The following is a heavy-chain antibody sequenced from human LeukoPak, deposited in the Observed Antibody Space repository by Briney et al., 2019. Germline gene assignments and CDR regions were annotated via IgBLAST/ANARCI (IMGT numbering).Heavy chain of an antibody. Sequence: GSLVKVSCKASGGTFSSYAISWVRQAPGQGLEWMGWINPNSGGTNYAQKFQGRVTMTRDTSISTAYMELSRLRSDDTAVYYCARDSDTVTNYWYFDLWGRGTLVTVSS. D-gene: IGHD4-11*01. CDR3: ARDSDTVTNYWYFDL. V-gene: IGHV1-2*02. CDR1: GGTFSSYA. CDR2: INPNSGGT. J-gene: IGHJ2*01.